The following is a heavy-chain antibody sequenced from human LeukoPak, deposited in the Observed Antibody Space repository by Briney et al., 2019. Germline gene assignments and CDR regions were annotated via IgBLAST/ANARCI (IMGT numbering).Heavy chain of an antibody. D-gene: IGHD6-13*01. CDR2: IYHSGST. CDR3: AREAVAAAGVGMDV. J-gene: IGHJ6*04. Sequence: SETLSLTCTVSGYSISSGYYWGWSRPPPGKGLEWIGSIYHSGSTYYNPSLKSRVTISVDTSKNQFSLKLSSVTAADTAVYYCAREAVAAAGVGMDVWGKGTTVTVSS. CDR1: GYSISSGYY. V-gene: IGHV4-38-2*02.